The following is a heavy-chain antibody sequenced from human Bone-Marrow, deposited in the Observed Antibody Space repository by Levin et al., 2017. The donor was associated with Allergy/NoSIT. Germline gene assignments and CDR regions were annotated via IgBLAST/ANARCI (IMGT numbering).Heavy chain of an antibody. J-gene: IGHJ6*02. V-gene: IGHV3-53*01. Sequence: LGESLKISCAASGFSISTNYMSWVRQAPGKGLEWVALSYDTGRAFYADSVKGRFIISRDNSKNTLSLQMNSVRAEDTAVYFCARDLWLEAPLYNCYGLDVWGQGTTVTVSS. D-gene: IGHD5-24*01. CDR3: ARDLWLEAPLYNCYGLDV. CDR1: GFSISTNY. CDR2: SYDTGRA.